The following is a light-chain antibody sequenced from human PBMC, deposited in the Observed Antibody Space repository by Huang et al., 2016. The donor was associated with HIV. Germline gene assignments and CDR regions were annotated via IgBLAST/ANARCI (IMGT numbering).Light chain of an antibody. CDR2: DAS. J-gene: IGKJ1*01. Sequence: DIQMTQSPSSLSPSVGDRVTITCQASQDINKFLNWYQQRPGKAPRLLIYDASNLETGVPSRFSGSGSGTDFTFTISGLQPEDVATYYCQQYDGLPPWTFGQGTKVEIK. CDR3: QQYDGLPPWT. CDR1: QDINKF. V-gene: IGKV1-33*01.